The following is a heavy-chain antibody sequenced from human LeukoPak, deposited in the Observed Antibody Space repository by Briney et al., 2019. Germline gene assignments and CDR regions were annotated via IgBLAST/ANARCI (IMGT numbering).Heavy chain of an antibody. D-gene: IGHD5-24*01. CDR2: IRVYNGDT. CDR1: GYTFTSYG. V-gene: IGHV1-18*01. CDR3: ARGGSRVTTINILDY. Sequence: ASVKVSCKPSGYTFTSYGISWVQQAPGQGLEWMGWIRVYNGDTNYAQKFKGRVTMTTDTSTNTAYMELRSLGSDDTAVYYCARGGSRVTTINILDYWGQRALVTVSS. J-gene: IGHJ4*02.